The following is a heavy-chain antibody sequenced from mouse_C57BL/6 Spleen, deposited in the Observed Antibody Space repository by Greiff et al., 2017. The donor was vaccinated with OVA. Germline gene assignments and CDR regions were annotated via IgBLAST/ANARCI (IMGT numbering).Heavy chain of an antibody. CDR3: ARGGSSYPPWYFDV. CDR2: IYPSDSET. J-gene: IGHJ1*03. D-gene: IGHD1-1*01. Sequence: QVQLKQPGAELVRPGSSVKLYCKASGYTFTSYWMDWVKQRPGHGLEWIGNIYPSDSETHYNQKFKDKATLTVDKSSSTAYMQLSSLTSEDSAVYYCARGGSSYPPWYFDVWGTGTTVTVSS. V-gene: IGHV1-61*01. CDR1: GYTFTSYW.